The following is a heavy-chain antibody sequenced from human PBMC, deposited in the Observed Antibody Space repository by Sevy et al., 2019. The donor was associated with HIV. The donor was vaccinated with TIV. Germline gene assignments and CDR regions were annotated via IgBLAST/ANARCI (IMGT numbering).Heavy chain of an antibody. V-gene: IGHV3-33*03. CDR3: AKILTSQFNTDDTFDI. Sequence: GGSLRLSCKATGFSLINYAIHWVRQAPGKGLEWVAVMTFDGSNQYYADSVKGRFTISRDTSTNTMYLQMNSLRADDTALYSCAKILTSQFNTDDTFDIWGLGTMVTVSS. CDR1: GFSLINYA. J-gene: IGHJ3*02. CDR2: MTFDGSNQ. D-gene: IGHD3-9*01.